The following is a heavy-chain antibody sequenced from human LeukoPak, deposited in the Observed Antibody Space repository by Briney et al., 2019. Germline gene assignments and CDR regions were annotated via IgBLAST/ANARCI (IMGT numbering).Heavy chain of an antibody. V-gene: IGHV1-2*02. Sequence: ASVKVSCKASGHNFTGYYMHWVRQAPGQGLEWMGWINPNSGGTNYAQKFQGRVTMTRDTSISTAYMELSRLRSDDTAVYYCARDFMIMFGGVIVPRAFDIWGQGTMVTVSS. CDR3: ARDFMIMFGGVIVPRAFDI. CDR1: GHNFTGYY. D-gene: IGHD3-16*02. J-gene: IGHJ3*02. CDR2: INPNSGGT.